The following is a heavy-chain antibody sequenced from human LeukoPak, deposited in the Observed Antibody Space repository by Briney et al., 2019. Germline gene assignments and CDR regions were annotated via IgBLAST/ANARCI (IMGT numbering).Heavy chain of an antibody. J-gene: IGHJ4*02. CDR2: IYAGGSI. D-gene: IGHD4-17*01. CDR1: GFTVSSDY. V-gene: IGHV3-66*02. CDR3: ARDVDYAEGY. Sequence: GGSLRLSCAASGFTVSSDYMSWVRQAPGKGLEWVSIIYAGGSIYYADSVKGRFTISRDNSKNTLYLQMHSLRGEDTAVYYCARDVDYAEGYWGQGTLVTVSS.